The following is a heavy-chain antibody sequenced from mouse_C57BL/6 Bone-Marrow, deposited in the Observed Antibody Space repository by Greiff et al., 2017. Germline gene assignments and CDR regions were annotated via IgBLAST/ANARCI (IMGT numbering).Heavy chain of an antibody. D-gene: IGHD2-1*01. CDR2: ISSGGSYT. J-gene: IGHJ4*01. CDR1: GFTFSSYG. Sequence: EVKLVESGGDLVKPGGSLTLSCAVSGFTFSSYGMSWVRQTPDKRLEWVATISSGGSYTYYPDSVKGRFTISRDNAKNTLYLQMSSLKSEDTAMYYCARRYGKRMDYWGQGTSVTVSS. V-gene: IGHV5-6*02. CDR3: ARRYGKRMDY.